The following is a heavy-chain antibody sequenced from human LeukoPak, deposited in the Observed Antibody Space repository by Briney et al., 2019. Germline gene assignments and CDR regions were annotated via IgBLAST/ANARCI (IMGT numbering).Heavy chain of an antibody. Sequence: GGSLRLSCAASGFIFSTYWMSWVRQAPGKGLEWVANIKQDGSDKNYLDSVKGRFTISRDNAKNSLYLQMNSLGAKDTAVYYCATSVGAPGNYWGQGTLVIVSS. J-gene: IGHJ4*02. CDR2: IKQDGSDK. CDR1: GFIFSTYW. D-gene: IGHD3-16*01. V-gene: IGHV3-7*01. CDR3: ATSVGAPGNY.